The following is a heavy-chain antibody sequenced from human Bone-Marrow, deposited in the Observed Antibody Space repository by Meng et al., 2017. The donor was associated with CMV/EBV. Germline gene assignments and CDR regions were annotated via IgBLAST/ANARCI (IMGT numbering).Heavy chain of an antibody. D-gene: IGHD6-19*01. J-gene: IGHJ4*02. Sequence: SVKVSCKASGGTFSSYAISWVRQAPGQGLEWMGGIIPILGIANYAQKFQGRVTMTRNTSISTAYMELSSLRSEDTAVYYCARRYSSGWYYSYFDYWGQGTLVTVSS. CDR3: ARRYSSGWYYSYFDY. V-gene: IGHV1-69*10. CDR1: GGTFSSYA. CDR2: IIPILGIA.